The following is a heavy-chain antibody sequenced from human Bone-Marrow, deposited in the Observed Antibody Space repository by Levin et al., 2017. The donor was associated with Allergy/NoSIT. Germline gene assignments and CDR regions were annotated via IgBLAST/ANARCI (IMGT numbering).Heavy chain of an antibody. CDR1: GFKFTNNA. J-gene: IGHJ4*02. Sequence: PSGGSLRLSCAASGFKFTNNAIHWVRQTPEKGLEWVSGLSRTGANTYYADSVKGRFTVSRDNSKNTVFLQMNNLRADDTAVYFCVKDFAGFRPYYNDRDEAFDFWGQGTKVTVSS. D-gene: IGHD3-10*01. CDR2: LSRTGANT. CDR3: VKDFAGFRPYYNDRDEAFDF. V-gene: IGHV3-23*01.